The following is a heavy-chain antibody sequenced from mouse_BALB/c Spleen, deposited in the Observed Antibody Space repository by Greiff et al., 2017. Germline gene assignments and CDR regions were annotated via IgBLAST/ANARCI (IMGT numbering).Heavy chain of an antibody. Sequence: VQLQQSGAELVRPGSSVKISCKASGYAFSSYWMNWVKQRPGQGLEWIGYINPSTGYTEYNQKFKDKATLTADKSSSTAYMQLSSLTSEDSAVYYCARSLLYGSSLDYWGQGTTLTVSS. CDR2: INPSTGYT. J-gene: IGHJ2*01. CDR1: GYAFSSYW. CDR3: ARSLLYGSSLDY. V-gene: IGHV1-4*01. D-gene: IGHD1-1*01.